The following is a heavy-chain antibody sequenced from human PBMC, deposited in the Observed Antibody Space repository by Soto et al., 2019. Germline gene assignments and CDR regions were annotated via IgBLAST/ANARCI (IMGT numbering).Heavy chain of an antibody. V-gene: IGHV3-48*02. Sequence: GGSLRLSCAASGFTFSSYTMNWVRQAPGKGLEWVSYINSRGSTIYYADSVKGRFTISRDNAKNSLYLQMNSLRDEDTAVYYCAGEEVRFLVLNYYRFYGLDVWGQGTTVTVSS. CDR1: GFTFSSYT. J-gene: IGHJ6*02. D-gene: IGHD3-3*01. CDR2: INSRGSTI. CDR3: AGEEVRFLVLNYYRFYGLDV.